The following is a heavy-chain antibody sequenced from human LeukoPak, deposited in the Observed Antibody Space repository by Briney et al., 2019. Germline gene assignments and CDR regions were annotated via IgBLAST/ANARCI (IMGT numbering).Heavy chain of an antibody. CDR2: IYYSGST. D-gene: IGHD3-22*01. J-gene: IGHJ4*02. V-gene: IGHV4-39*07. CDR1: GGSISSSSYY. Sequence: SETLSLTCTVSGGSISSSSYYWGWIRQPPGKGLEWIGSIYYSGSTYYNPSLKSRVTISVDTSKNQLSLKLSSVTAADTAVYYCARYYYDNSVYYYYLDYWGQGTLVTVSS. CDR3: ARYYYDNSVYYYYLDY.